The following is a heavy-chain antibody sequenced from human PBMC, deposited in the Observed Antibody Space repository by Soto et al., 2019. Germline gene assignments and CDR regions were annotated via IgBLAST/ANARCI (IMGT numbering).Heavy chain of an antibody. V-gene: IGHV1-69*01. J-gene: IGHJ6*02. CDR3: ARDPTGTTRQWLTRDYYYYGMDV. Sequence: QVQLVQSGAEVKKPGSSVKVSCKASGGTFSSYAISWVRQAPGQGLEWMGGIIPICGTANYAQKFQGRVTITADESTSTAYMEPSSLRSEDTAVYYCARDPTGTTRQWLTRDYYYYGMDVWGQGTTVTVSS. D-gene: IGHD1-7*01. CDR2: IIPICGTA. CDR1: GGTFSSYA.